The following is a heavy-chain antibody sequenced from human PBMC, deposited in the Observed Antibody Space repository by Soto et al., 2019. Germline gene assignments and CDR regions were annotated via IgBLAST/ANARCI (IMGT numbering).Heavy chain of an antibody. D-gene: IGHD3-10*01. CDR1: GYTFSNYG. CDR3: ARDWYFYGSGSPNHMDV. CDR2: ISAHNGNS. J-gene: IGHJ6*03. V-gene: IGHV1-18*01. Sequence: QVPLVQSGDEMRKPGASVKVSCQASGYTFSNYGITWVRQAPGQGLEWMGWISAHNGNSKYAQSLQGRLTLTTDTSTSTAYMELRSLRSDGTAVYYCARDWYFYGSGSPNHMDVWGKGTTVSVSS.